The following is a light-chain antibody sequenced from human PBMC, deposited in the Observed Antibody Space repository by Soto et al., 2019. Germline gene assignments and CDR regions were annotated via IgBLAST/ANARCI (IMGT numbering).Light chain of an antibody. J-gene: IGLJ1*01. Sequence: QSALTQPASVSGSPGQAITISGSGSSSDVGAHNFVSWYQHHPGKAPKLMIFGVSNRTSGDSNRFSGSKSGNTASLTISGLQAEDEADYYCNSYTSSNTYVFGSGTKVTVL. CDR2: GVS. CDR3: NSYTSSNTYV. V-gene: IGLV2-14*01. CDR1: SSDVGAHNF.